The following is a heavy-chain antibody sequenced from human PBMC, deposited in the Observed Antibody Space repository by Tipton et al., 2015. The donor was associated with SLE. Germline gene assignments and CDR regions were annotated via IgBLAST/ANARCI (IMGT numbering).Heavy chain of an antibody. CDR2: IRYDGSNK. V-gene: IGHV3-30*02. J-gene: IGHJ4*02. CDR1: GFTFSSYG. CDR3: SSDGFDY. D-gene: IGHD6-6*01. Sequence: SLRLSCAASGFTFSSYGMHWVRQAPGKGLEWVAFIRYDGSNKYYADSVKGRFTISRDNSKNTLYLQMNSLRAEDTAVYYCSSDGFDYWGQGTLVTVSS.